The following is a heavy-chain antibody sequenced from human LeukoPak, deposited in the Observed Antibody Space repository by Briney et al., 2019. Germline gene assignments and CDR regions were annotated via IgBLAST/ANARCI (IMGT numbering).Heavy chain of an antibody. V-gene: IGHV4-34*01. D-gene: IGHD3-22*01. J-gene: IGHJ4*02. CDR1: GGPFSGYY. CDR3: ARARGDYYDSSGYYSAFDY. CDR2: INHSGSA. Sequence: SKTLSLTCAVYGGPFSGYYWSWIRQPPGKGLEWIGEINHSGSANYNPSLKSRVTISVDMSKNQFSLKLSSVTAADTAVYYCARARGDYYDSSGYYSAFDYWGQGTLVTVSS.